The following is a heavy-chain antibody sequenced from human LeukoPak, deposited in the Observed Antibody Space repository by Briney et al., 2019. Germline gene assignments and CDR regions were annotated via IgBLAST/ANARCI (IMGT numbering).Heavy chain of an antibody. CDR3: ARSPRGYCSGGSCYPFDY. V-gene: IGHV1-69*01. Sequence: SVKVSCKASGGTFSSYAISWVRQAPGQGLEWMGGIIPIFGTANYAQKFQGRVTITADESTSTAYMELSSLRSEDTAVYYCARSPRGYCSGGSCYPFDYWGQGTLVTVSP. J-gene: IGHJ4*02. D-gene: IGHD2-15*01. CDR1: GGTFSSYA. CDR2: IIPIFGTA.